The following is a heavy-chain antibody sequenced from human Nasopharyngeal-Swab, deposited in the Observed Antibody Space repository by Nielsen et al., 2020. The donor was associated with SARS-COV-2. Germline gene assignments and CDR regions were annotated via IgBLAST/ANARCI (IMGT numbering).Heavy chain of an antibody. CDR1: GFTFSAYA. J-gene: IGHJ4*02. D-gene: IGHD3-16*01. CDR3: ARANWGLSVFDR. V-gene: IGHV3-23*01. Sequence: GESLKISCAVSGFTFSAYALSWVRQAPGKGLEWVSGISVSGGNTYYADSVAGRFTISRDNSNSRLFLQINSLRAEDTAVYYCARANWGLSVFDRWGQGTLVTVSS. CDR2: ISVSGGNT.